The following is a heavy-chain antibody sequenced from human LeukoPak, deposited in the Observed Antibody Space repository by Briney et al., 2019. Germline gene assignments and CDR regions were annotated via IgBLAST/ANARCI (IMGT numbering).Heavy chain of an antibody. CDR1: GFTFENAW. Sequence: GGSLRLSCAASGFTFENAWMAWVRRAPGKGLEWVGRIKSKPDGGTADYGIPVQGRFTISRDDSKNTVYLQMNRLKTEDTAVYYCTTATYCAITNCPDYWGQGTLVTVSS. V-gene: IGHV3-15*01. D-gene: IGHD2-2*01. CDR2: IKSKPDGGTA. CDR3: TTATYCAITNCPDY. J-gene: IGHJ4*02.